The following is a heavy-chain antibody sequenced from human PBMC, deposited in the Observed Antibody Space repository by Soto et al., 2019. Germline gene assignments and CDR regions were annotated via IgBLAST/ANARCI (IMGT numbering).Heavy chain of an antibody. CDR1: GFSLTTSGVG. J-gene: IGHJ4*02. Sequence: ESGPTQVKPRQTLTLTCTFSGFSLTTSGVGVGWIRQSPGKAPEWLALIYWDDDKRYSPSLKSRLTITKDTSKNQVVLTMADLDXXDTATYYCAHRVLRXVFXXXTTTAIYFDFWGQGTPVAVSS. V-gene: IGHV2-5*02. D-gene: IGHD3-3*01. CDR2: IYWDDDK. CDR3: AHRVLRXVFXXXTTTAIYFDF.